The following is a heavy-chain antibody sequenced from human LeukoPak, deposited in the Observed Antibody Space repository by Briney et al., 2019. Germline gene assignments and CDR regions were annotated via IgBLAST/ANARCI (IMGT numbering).Heavy chain of an antibody. CDR2: INSDGSST. V-gene: IGHV3-74*01. J-gene: IGHJ4*02. CDR3: ARAKSSAGHEVY. CDR1: GFTFRTYG. D-gene: IGHD1-26*01. Sequence: GGSLRLSCAASGFTFRTYGMHWVRQAPGKGLVWVSRINSDGSSTTYADSVKGRFTISRDNAKNTLYLQMNSLTAEDTALYSCARAKSSAGHEVYSGEGTLVTVSS.